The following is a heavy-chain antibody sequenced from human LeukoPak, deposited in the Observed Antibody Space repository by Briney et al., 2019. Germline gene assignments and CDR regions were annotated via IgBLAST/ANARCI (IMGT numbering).Heavy chain of an antibody. CDR3: AREAHNCSSTSCYFKGGIFDY. CDR2: IIPILGIA. Sequence: SVKVSCKASGGTFSSYTISWVRQAPGQGLEWRGRIIPILGIANYAQKFQGRVTITADKSTSTAYMELSSLRSEDTAVYYCAREAHNCSSTSCYFKGGIFDYWGQGTLVTVSS. D-gene: IGHD2-2*01. V-gene: IGHV1-69*02. J-gene: IGHJ4*02. CDR1: GGTFSSYT.